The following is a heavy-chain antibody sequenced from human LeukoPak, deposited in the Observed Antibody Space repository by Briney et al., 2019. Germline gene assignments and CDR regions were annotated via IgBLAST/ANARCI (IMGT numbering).Heavy chain of an antibody. CDR3: ARDLTLTVAFDI. D-gene: IGHD3-16*01. V-gene: IGHV4-4*07. J-gene: IGHJ3*02. CDR2: LSGSGDT. CDR1: RGSVTTYS. Sequence: SETLSLTCTVSRGSVTTYSWSWIRQPAGQGLEWIGRLSGSGDTNFNPSLKTRVTMSADESKNQFSLHLRSVTAADTAVYFCARDLTLTVAFDIWGQGTVVTVSS.